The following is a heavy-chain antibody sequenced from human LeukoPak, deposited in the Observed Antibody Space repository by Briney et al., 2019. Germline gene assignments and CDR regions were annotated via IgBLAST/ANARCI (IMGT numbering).Heavy chain of an antibody. J-gene: IGHJ4*02. D-gene: IGHD1-26*01. CDR1: GGSIGSFY. Sequence: KSSETLSLTCAVSGGSIGSFYWTWIRQPPGKGLEWIGYIYYSGNTNYNPSLKNRVTISVDTSKNQFSLELSSVTAADTAVYYCARGYSGSYGRFDYWGQGTLATVSS. CDR3: ARGYSGSYGRFDY. V-gene: IGHV4-59*01. CDR2: IYYSGNT.